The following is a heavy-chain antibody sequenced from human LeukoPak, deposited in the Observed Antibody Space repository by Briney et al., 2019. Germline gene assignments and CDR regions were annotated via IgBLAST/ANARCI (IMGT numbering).Heavy chain of an antibody. CDR1: GFTFSGSA. Sequence: GGSLRLSCAASGFTFSGSAMHWVRQASGKGLEWVGRIRSKANSYATAYAASVKGRFTISRDDSKNTAYLQMNDLRVEDTAVYYCARTARHLDYWGQGTLVTVSS. D-gene: IGHD5-18*01. CDR2: IRSKANSYAT. V-gene: IGHV3-73*01. CDR3: ARTARHLDY. J-gene: IGHJ4*02.